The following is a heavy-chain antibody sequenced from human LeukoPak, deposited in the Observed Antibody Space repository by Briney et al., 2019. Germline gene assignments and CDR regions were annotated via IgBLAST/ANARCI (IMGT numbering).Heavy chain of an antibody. Sequence: SETLSLTCTVSGGSISSSSYYWGWIRQPPGQGLEWIGSIYYSGSTYYNPSLKSRVTISVDTSKNQFSLELSSVTAADTAVYYCASGKDFEFWRCDNGYYYYSMDVWGQGTTDTVSS. D-gene: IGHD3-3*01. V-gene: IGHV4-39*01. J-gene: IGHJ6*02. CDR1: GGSISSSSYY. CDR3: ASGKDFEFWRCDNGYYYYSMDV. CDR2: IYYSGST.